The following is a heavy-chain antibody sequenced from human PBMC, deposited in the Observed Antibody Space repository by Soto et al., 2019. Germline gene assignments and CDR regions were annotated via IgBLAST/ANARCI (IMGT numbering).Heavy chain of an antibody. Sequence: QITLKESGPTLVKPTQTLTLTCTFSAFSLSTGGVGVGWIRQPPGKALEWLALIYWDDDKRYSPSLRSRLTITXDTSKNQVVLTMTNMDPVDTATYYCIQSRCGGDCLQSYASYYYYGMDVWGQGTTVTVSS. CDR3: IQSRCGGDCLQSYASYYYYGMDV. D-gene: IGHD2-21*02. J-gene: IGHJ6*02. CDR2: IYWDDDK. V-gene: IGHV2-5*02. CDR1: AFSLSTGGVG.